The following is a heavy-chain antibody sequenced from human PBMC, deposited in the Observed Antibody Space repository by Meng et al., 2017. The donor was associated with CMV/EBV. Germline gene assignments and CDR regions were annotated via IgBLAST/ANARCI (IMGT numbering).Heavy chain of an antibody. V-gene: IGHV3-11*01. CDR2: LGGSGSPM. CDR3: AGVSYSSIDF. CDR1: GFPFSHHC. J-gene: IGHJ4*02. D-gene: IGHD6-13*01. Sequence: PSRATCGFPFSHHCLSWIRQAPEKGLQLISYLGGSGSPMYHADSVKGRFTISRDNAKNSLYLQMNSLRAEDTAVYYCAGVSYSSIDFWGQGTLVTVSS.